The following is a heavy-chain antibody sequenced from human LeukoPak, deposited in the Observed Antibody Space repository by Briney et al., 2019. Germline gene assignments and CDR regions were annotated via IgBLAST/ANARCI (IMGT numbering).Heavy chain of an antibody. CDR2: IYYSEST. J-gene: IGHJ6*03. Sequence: SETLSLTCTVSGGSISSSSYYWGWIRQPPGKGLEWIGSIYYSESTYYNPSLKSRVTISVDTSKNQFSLKLSSVTAADTAVYYCARDFNSAYGDYHNYYYMDVWGKGTTVTVSS. CDR1: GGSISSSSYY. CDR3: ARDFNSAYGDYHNYYYMDV. D-gene: IGHD4-17*01. V-gene: IGHV4-39*07.